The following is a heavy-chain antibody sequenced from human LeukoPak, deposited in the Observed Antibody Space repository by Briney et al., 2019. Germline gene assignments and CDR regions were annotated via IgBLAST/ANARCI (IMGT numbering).Heavy chain of an antibody. Sequence: SETLSLTCTVSGGSISSYYWSWIRQPPGKGLEWIGYIYYSGSTNYNPSLKSRVTISVDTSKNQFSLKLSSVTAADTAVYYCASGRYGDYDLPRGDFDYWGQGTLVTVSS. J-gene: IGHJ4*02. V-gene: IGHV4-59*01. D-gene: IGHD4-17*01. CDR1: GGSISSYY. CDR3: ASGRYGDYDLPRGDFDY. CDR2: IYYSGST.